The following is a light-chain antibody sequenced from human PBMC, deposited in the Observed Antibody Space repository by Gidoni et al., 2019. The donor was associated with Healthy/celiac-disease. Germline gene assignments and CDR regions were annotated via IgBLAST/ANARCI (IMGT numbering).Light chain of an antibody. CDR3: QQYNNWPPVSPAAYT. J-gene: IGKJ2*01. Sequence: EIVMTQSPATLSVSPGERATLSCRASQSVSSNLAWYQQKPGQAPRLLIYGASTRATGIPARFSGSGSGTEFTLTISSLQSEDFAVYYCQQYNNWPPVSPAAYTFGQGTKLEIK. V-gene: IGKV3-15*01. CDR2: GAS. CDR1: QSVSSN.